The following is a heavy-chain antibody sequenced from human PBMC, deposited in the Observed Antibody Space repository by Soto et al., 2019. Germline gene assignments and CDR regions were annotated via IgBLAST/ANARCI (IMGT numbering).Heavy chain of an antibody. CDR2: IYHSGST. CDR3: ATSRTKGSGSSYYSYYYGMAV. CDR1: GGSISSSNW. J-gene: IGHJ6*02. Sequence: PETLRLTCAVSGGSISSSNWWSWGRQPPGKGLEWIGEIYHSGSTNYNPSLKSRVTISVDKSKNQFSLKLSSVTAADTAVYYCATSRTKGSGSSYYSYYYGMAVWCQWPTVT. D-gene: IGHD3-10*01. V-gene: IGHV4-4*03.